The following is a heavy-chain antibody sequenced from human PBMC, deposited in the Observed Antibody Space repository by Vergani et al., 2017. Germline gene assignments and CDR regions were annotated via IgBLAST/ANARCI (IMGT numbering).Heavy chain of an antibody. CDR3: ASHGYGSGSYPFDY. J-gene: IGHJ4*02. CDR2: IKQDGSEK. D-gene: IGHD3-10*01. CDR1: GFTFSSYW. Sequence: EVQLVESGGGLVQPGGSLRLSCAASGFTFSSYWMSWVRQAPGKGLEWVANIKQDGSEKYYVDSVKGRFTISRDNAKNSLYLQMNSLGAEDTAVYYCASHGYGSGSYPFDYWGQGTLVTVSS. V-gene: IGHV3-7*01.